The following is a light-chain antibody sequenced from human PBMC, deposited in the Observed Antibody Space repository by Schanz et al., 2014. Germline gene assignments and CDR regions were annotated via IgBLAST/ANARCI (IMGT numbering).Light chain of an antibody. Sequence: EIVLTQSPATLSLSPGERATLSCRASQSVGSYLAWYQQKPGQAPRLLIYGASSRATGIPDRFSGSGSGTDFTLTISRLEPEDFAVYYCQQYGSSPLTFGGGTNVEIK. CDR1: QSVGSY. CDR2: GAS. V-gene: IGKV3-20*01. CDR3: QQYGSSPLT. J-gene: IGKJ4*01.